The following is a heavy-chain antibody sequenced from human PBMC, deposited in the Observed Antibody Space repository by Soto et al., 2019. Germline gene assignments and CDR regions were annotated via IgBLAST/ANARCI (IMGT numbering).Heavy chain of an antibody. Sequence: QVQLVESGGGVVQPGRSLRLSCAASGFTFSSYAMHWVRQAPGKGLEWVAVISYDGSNKYYADSVKGRFTISRDNSKNTLYLQMNSLRAEDTAVYYCARKDGTNTVWFGESAFTFDIWGQGTMVTVSS. V-gene: IGHV3-30-3*01. CDR3: ARKDGTNTVWFGESAFTFDI. CDR1: GFTFSSYA. CDR2: ISYDGSNK. J-gene: IGHJ3*02. D-gene: IGHD3-10*01.